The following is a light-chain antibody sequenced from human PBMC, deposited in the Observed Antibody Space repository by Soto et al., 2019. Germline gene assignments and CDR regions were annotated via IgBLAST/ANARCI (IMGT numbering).Light chain of an antibody. CDR2: DAS. J-gene: IGKJ5*01. V-gene: IGKV3-11*01. Sequence: EIVLTQSPATLSLSPGERATLSCRATQSVRSYLAWYQQKPGQAPRLLLYDASTRATGIPARFSGSGSETDFTLTITSLEPEDFAVYYCQQRNNWHPITFGQGTRLEIK. CDR1: QSVRSY. CDR3: QQRNNWHPIT.